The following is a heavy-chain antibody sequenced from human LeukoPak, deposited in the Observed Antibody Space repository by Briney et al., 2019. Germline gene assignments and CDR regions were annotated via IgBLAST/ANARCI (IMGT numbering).Heavy chain of an antibody. CDR3: ARDNPYYDSSGYAPRDAFDI. D-gene: IGHD3-22*01. J-gene: IGHJ3*02. V-gene: IGHV4-31*03. CDR2: IYYSGST. CDR1: GGSTSSGGSY. Sequence: TLSLTCTLSGGSTSSGGSYWSWIRQHPGKCLEWVVYIYYSGSTYYNPSLKSRVTISVDTSKNQFSLKLSSVTAADTAVYYCARDNPYYDSSGYAPRDAFDIWGRGTMVTVSS.